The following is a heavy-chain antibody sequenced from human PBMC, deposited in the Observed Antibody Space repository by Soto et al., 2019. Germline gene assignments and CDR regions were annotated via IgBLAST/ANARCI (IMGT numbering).Heavy chain of an antibody. Sequence: ASVKVSCKASGFTFTSSAMQWVRQARGQRLEWIGWIVVGSGNTNYAQKFQERVTITRDMSTSTAYMELSSLRSEDTAVYYCAAGGKIGPYYYMDVWGKGTTVTVSS. J-gene: IGHJ6*03. D-gene: IGHD3-22*01. CDR3: AAGGKIGPYYYMDV. CDR2: IVVGSGNT. V-gene: IGHV1-58*02. CDR1: GFTFTSSA.